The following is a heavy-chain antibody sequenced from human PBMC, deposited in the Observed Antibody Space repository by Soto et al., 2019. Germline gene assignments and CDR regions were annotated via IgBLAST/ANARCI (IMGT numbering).Heavy chain of an antibody. D-gene: IGHD3-10*01. J-gene: IGHJ4*02. CDR3: ARGGYGSGSYGYDY. Sequence: EVQLVESGGGLVKPGGSLRLSCAASGFTFSSYSMNWVRQAPGKGREWVSSISSSSSYIYYADSVKGRFTISRDNAKNSLYLQMNSLRAEDTAVYYCARGGYGSGSYGYDYWGQGTLVTVSS. V-gene: IGHV3-21*01. CDR1: GFTFSSYS. CDR2: ISSSSSYI.